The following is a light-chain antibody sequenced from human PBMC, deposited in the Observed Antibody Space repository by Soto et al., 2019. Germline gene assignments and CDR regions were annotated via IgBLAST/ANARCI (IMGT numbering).Light chain of an antibody. J-gene: IGKJ1*01. Sequence: DIQMTQSPSTLSASVGDTVTVTCRASQSVSGWLAWYQQKPGEAPKLLIYDASALPRGVPARFSCSGAGTKVTLTSASLQPDEFATYSCQQYETFSGTFGPGTKVEN. CDR1: QSVSGW. CDR3: QQYETFSGT. CDR2: DAS. V-gene: IGKV1-5*01.